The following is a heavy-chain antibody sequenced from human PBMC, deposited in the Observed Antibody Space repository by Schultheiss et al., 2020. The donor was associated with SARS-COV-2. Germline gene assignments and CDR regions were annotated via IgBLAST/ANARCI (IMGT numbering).Heavy chain of an antibody. J-gene: IGHJ5*02. CDR2: IKQDGSEK. D-gene: IGHD1-26*01. Sequence: GGSLRLSCAASGFTFSSYWMSWVRQAPGKGLEWVANIKQDGSEKYYVDSVKGRFTISRDNAKNSLYLQMNSLRAEDTAVYYCAKRVASGSFGEGLGSWGQGTLVTVSS. V-gene: IGHV3-7*03. CDR3: AKRVASGSFGEGLGS. CDR1: GFTFSSYW.